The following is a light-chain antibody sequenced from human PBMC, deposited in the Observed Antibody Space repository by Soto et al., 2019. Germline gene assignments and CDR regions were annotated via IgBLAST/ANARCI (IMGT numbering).Light chain of an antibody. CDR1: SSNIGAGYD. CDR2: GDS. CDR3: TSYTSSTTPCV. Sequence: QSVLTQPPSVSGAPGQRVTISCTGSSSNIGAGYDVHWYQQLPGTAPKLMIYGDSNRPSGVPDRFSGSKSGTTASLTITGLRAEDEADYYCTSYTSSTTPCVFGTGTKVTV. J-gene: IGLJ1*01. V-gene: IGLV1-40*01.